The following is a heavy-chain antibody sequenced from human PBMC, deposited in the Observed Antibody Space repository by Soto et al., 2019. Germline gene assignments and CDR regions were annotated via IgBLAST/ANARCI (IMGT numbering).Heavy chain of an antibody. CDR1: GYSFSDHY. Sequence: ASVKVSCKASGYSFSDHYVHWVRQAPGQGLEWMGWINPTSGGTNYAQKYQGRVTVTRDSSISTAYMELSRLTSNDTAVYFCARAPYRGSARSLPCYDPSDVWGKGTRVTVSS. J-gene: IGHJ6*04. CDR2: INPTSGGT. CDR3: ARAPYRGSARSLPCYDPSDV. D-gene: IGHD1-26*01. V-gene: IGHV1-2*02.